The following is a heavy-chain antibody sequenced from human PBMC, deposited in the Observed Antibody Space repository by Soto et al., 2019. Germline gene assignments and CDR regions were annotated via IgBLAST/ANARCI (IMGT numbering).Heavy chain of an antibody. V-gene: IGHV1-69*01. CDR2: IIPIFGIA. Sequence: QVQLVQSGAEVKKPGSSVKVSCKASGGTFSSYAISWVRQAPGQGLEWMGGIIPIFGIANYAQKFQGRVTITADESTSPAYMELSSLRSEDTAVYYCASKNIVGAKRNVYYYGMDVWGQGTTVTVSS. CDR1: GGTFSSYA. D-gene: IGHD1-26*01. CDR3: ASKNIVGAKRNVYYYGMDV. J-gene: IGHJ6*02.